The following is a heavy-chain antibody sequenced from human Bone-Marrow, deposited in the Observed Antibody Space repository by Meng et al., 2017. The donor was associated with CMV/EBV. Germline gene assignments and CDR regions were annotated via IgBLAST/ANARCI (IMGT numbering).Heavy chain of an antibody. CDR3: ARDGRRSIAADYYGMDV. J-gene: IGHJ6*01. V-gene: IGHV4-59*01. Sequence: GSLRLSCTVSGGSISGYYWSWIRQPPGKGLEWIGYIYYSGSTNYNPSLKSRVTISVDTSKNQFSLKLSSVTAADTAVYYCARDGRRSIAADYYGMDVWGQGNTVNVDS. CDR2: IYYSGST. CDR1: GGSISGYY. D-gene: IGHD6-25*01.